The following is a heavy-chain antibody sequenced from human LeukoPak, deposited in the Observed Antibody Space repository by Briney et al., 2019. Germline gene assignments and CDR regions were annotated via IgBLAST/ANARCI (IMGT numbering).Heavy chain of an antibody. Sequence: ASVKVSCKASGYTFTGYYLHWVRQAPGQGLEWMGWINAKNGDTEYAQKLQGRVTMTRDTSISTAYMELTSLRYDDTAVYFCARDTSGSYHYWGQGTLVTVSS. CDR2: INAKNGDT. CDR1: GYTFTGYY. CDR3: ARDTSGSYHY. V-gene: IGHV1-2*02. D-gene: IGHD1-26*01. J-gene: IGHJ4*02.